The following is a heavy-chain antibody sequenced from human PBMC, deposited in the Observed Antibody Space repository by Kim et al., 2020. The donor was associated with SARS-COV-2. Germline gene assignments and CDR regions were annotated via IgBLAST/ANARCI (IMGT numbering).Heavy chain of an antibody. Sequence: GESLKISCKGSGYSFTSYWIGWVRQMPGKGLEWMGIIYPGDLDTRYSPSFQGQVTISADKSISTAYLQWSSLKASDTAMYYCARQRRITIFGVVTEGAFDYWGQGTLVTVSS. D-gene: IGHD3-3*01. CDR2: IYPGDLDT. J-gene: IGHJ4*02. CDR3: ARQRRITIFGVVTEGAFDY. CDR1: GYSFTSYW. V-gene: IGHV5-51*01.